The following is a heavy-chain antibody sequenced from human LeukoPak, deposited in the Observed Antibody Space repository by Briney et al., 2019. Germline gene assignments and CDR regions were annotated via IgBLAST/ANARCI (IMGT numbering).Heavy chain of an antibody. V-gene: IGHV3-11*01. CDR2: ISSSGSTI. J-gene: IGHJ6*02. CDR3: AREEVVVVPAAIYGAHYYYYGMDV. Sequence: PGGSLRLFCAASGFTFSDYYMSWVREAPGKGLEWGSYISSSGSTIYYADSVKGRLTISRDNAKNSMYMQMNSLRAEDTAVYYCAREEVVVVPAAIYGAHYYYYGMDVWGQGTTVTVSS. D-gene: IGHD2-2*02. CDR1: GFTFSDYY.